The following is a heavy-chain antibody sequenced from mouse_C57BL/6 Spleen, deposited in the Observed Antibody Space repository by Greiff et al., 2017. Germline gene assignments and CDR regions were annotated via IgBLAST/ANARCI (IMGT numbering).Heavy chain of an antibody. J-gene: IGHJ3*01. CDR1: GYAFSSSW. Sequence: VKLMESGPELVKPGASVKISCKASGYAFSSSWMNWVKQRPGKGLEWIGRIYPGDGDTNYNGKFKGKATLTADKSSSTAYMQLSSLTSEDSAVYFCADGYYLAGFAYWGQGTLVTVSA. V-gene: IGHV1-82*01. CDR3: ADGYYLAGFAY. D-gene: IGHD2-3*01. CDR2: IYPGDGDT.